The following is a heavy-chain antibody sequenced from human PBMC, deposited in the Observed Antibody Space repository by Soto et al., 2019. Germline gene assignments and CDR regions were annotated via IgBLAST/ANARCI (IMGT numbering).Heavy chain of an antibody. CDR1: GFSLSTSGVG. J-gene: IGHJ4*02. CDR2: IYWDDDK. D-gene: IGHD1-26*01. CDR3: APSTPYYGEGGFDY. V-gene: IGHV2-5*02. Sequence: QITLKESGPTLVKPTQTLTLTCTFSGFSLSTSGVGVGWIRQPPGKALEWLALIYWDDDKRYSPSLKSRLTLTKDTSKSRVVLTMTNMDPVDTATYYRAPSTPYYGEGGFDYWGQGTLVTVSS.